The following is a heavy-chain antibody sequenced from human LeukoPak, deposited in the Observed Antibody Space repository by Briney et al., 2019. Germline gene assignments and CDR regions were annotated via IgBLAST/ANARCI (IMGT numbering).Heavy chain of an antibody. J-gene: IGHJ4*02. CDR1: GFTFNNYA. Sequence: PGGSLRLSCSASGFTFNNYAMTWVRQAPVKGLEWVSVISGSGGNTAYAKSVKGRFTISRDNSKSTLYLQMNSLRVEDTAVYYCDKGPTPYVWGSYPDFSGQGPLVTVSS. V-gene: IGHV3-23*01. CDR2: ISGSGGNT. CDR3: DKGPTPYVWGSYPDF. D-gene: IGHD3-16*02.